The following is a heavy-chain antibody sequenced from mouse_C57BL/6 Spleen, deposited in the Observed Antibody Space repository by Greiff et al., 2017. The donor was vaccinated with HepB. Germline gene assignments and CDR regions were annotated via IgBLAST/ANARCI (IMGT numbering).Heavy chain of an antibody. V-gene: IGHV1-59*01. D-gene: IGHD1-1*01. J-gene: IGHJ2*01. CDR3: ARYYYGSGDY. Sequence: QVQLKQPGAELVRPGTSVKLSCKASGYTFTSYWMHWVKQRPGQGLEWIGVIDPSDSYTNYNQKFKGKATLTVDTSSSTAYMQLSSLTSEDSAVYYCARYYYGSGDYWGQGTTLTVSS. CDR2: IDPSDSYT. CDR1: GYTFTSYW.